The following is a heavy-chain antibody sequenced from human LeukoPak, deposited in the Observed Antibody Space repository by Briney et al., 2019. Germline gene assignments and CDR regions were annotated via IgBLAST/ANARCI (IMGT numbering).Heavy chain of an antibody. J-gene: IGHJ4*02. Sequence: GGSVRLSCTASGLTFSTSGFNWVRQAPGKGLEWVASIGPTGSDRYHADATKGRFTIFRDNANNSLYLQMNSLRAEDTAVYYCATETNGRHYDYWSQRTLLTVSS. CDR2: IGPTGSDR. CDR1: GLTFSTSG. D-gene: IGHD1-14*01. V-gene: IGHV3-21*06. CDR3: ATETNGRHYDY.